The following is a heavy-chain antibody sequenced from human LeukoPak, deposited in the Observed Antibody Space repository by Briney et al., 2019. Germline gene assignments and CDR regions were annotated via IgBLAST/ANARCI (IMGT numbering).Heavy chain of an antibody. CDR3: AKSPPDNYHYYYGMDV. CDR1: GFTFSSFA. CDR2: ISGSGGTT. V-gene: IGHV3-23*01. J-gene: IGHJ6*02. Sequence: PGGSLRLSCAVSGFTFSSFAMSWVRQPPGKGLEWVSAISGSGGTTDYADSVKGRFTISRDNSKNTLYLQMSSLRAEDTAVYHCAKSPPDNYHYYYGMDVWGQGTTVTVSS. D-gene: IGHD5-24*01.